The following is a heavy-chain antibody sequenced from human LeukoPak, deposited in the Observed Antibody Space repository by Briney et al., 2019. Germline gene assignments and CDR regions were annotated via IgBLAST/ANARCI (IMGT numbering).Heavy chain of an antibody. CDR3: ARGRWSGYYFSFDY. D-gene: IGHD3-3*01. CDR1: GFTFSSYE. Sequence: PGGSLRLSCAASGFTFSSYEMNWVRQAPGKGLEWVSYISSSGSTIYYADSVKGRFTISRDNAKNSLYLQMNSLRAEDTAVYYCARGRWSGYYFSFDYWGQGTLVTVSS. V-gene: IGHV3-48*03. J-gene: IGHJ4*02. CDR2: ISSSGSTI.